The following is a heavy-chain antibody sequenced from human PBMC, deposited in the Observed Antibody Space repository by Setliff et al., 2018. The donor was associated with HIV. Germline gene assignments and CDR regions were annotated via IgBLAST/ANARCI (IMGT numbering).Heavy chain of an antibody. CDR1: GYILTSHY. Sequence: ASVKVSCKASGYILTSHYMHWVRQAPGQELQWMGWSHTYNGNVNYARKFRGRVTMTTDASTNTAFMELSNLRSDDTAIYYCAREFSWSTFYFDSWGQGTQVTAPQ. J-gene: IGHJ4*02. CDR2: SHTYNGNV. D-gene: IGHD2-8*02. CDR3: AREFSWSTFYFDS. V-gene: IGHV1-18*04.